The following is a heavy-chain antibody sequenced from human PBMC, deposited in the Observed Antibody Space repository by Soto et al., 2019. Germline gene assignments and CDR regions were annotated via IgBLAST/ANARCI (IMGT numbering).Heavy chain of an antibody. CDR2: VPYTGAQT. CDR1: GFTFSSYA. Sequence: EVQLLESGGGLVQPGGSLRLSCTASGFTFSSYAMSWARQAPGKGLEWLATFAVPYTGAQTFYADSVVGRLTISREYSKNTLYLQRNSLRVEDTAVYYCAKDWGRIAVAGWTDWGPGTLVTVSS. J-gene: IGHJ4*02. V-gene: IGHV3-23*01. D-gene: IGHD6-19*01. CDR3: AKDWGRIAVAGWTD.